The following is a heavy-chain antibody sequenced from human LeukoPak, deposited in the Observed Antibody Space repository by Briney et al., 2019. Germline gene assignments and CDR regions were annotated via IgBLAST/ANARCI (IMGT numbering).Heavy chain of an antibody. Sequence: ASVKVSCKTSGYTLTSYSISWVRQAPGQGLEWMGGIIPIFGTANYAQKFQGRVTITADKSTSTAYMELSSLRSEDTAVYYCARVGSGYKDAFDIWGQGTMVTVSS. CDR3: ARVGSGYKDAFDI. V-gene: IGHV1-69*06. J-gene: IGHJ3*02. CDR2: IIPIFGTA. D-gene: IGHD3-22*01. CDR1: GYTLTSYS.